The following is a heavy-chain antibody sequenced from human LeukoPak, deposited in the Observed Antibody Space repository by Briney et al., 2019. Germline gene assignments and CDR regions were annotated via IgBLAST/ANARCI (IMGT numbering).Heavy chain of an antibody. V-gene: IGHV1-2*02. CDR1: GYTFTGYY. CDR3: ARAGYYYGSGSQVT. D-gene: IGHD3-10*01. CDR2: INPNSGGT. J-gene: IGHJ5*02. Sequence: ASVTVSCKASGYTFTGYYMHWVRQAPGQGLEWMGWINPNSGGTNYAQKFQGRVTMTRDTSISTAYMELSRLRSDDTAVYYCARAGYYYGSGSQVTWGQGTLVTVSS.